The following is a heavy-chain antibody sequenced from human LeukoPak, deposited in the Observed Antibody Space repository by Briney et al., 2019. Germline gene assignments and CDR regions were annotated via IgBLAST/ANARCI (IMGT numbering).Heavy chain of an antibody. CDR2: INHSGST. CDR3: ARGKRNYYDSSGYSRFDY. Sequence: SETLSLTCAVYGGSFSGYYWSWIRQPPGKGLEWIGEINHSGSTNYNPSLKSRVTISVDTSKNQFSLKLSSVTAADTAVYYCARGKRNYYDSSGYSRFDYWGQGTLVTVSS. J-gene: IGHJ4*02. CDR1: GGSFSGYY. D-gene: IGHD3-22*01. V-gene: IGHV4-34*01.